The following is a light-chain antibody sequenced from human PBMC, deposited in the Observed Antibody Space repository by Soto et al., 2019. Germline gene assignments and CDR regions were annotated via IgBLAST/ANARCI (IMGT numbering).Light chain of an antibody. CDR3: QHYGGSTPNT. Sequence: EIVLTQSPGTLSLSPGERATLSCRASHSVSSNYLAWYQQKPGQAPRLLIYGGSSRATGIPDRFSGSGSGPDFTLTISRLEPEDFAVDDCQHYGGSTPNTFGQGTKLETK. CDR1: HSVSSNY. J-gene: IGKJ2*01. V-gene: IGKV3-20*01. CDR2: GGS.